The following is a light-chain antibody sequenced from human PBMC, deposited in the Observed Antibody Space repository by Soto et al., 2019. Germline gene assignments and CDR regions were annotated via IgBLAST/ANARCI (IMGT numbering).Light chain of an antibody. CDR3: SSYTSSSTLPLV. Sequence: QSALTQPASVSGSPGQSITISCTGTNSDVGGYNFVSWYQHHPGKAPKLMIYEVSNRPSGVSNRFSGSKSGNTASLTISGLQAEDETDYYCSSYTSSSTLPLVFGGGTKLTVL. CDR2: EVS. V-gene: IGLV2-14*01. CDR1: NSDVGGYNF. J-gene: IGLJ2*01.